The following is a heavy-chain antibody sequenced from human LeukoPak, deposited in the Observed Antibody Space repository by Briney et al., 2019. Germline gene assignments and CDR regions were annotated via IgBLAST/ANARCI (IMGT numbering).Heavy chain of an antibody. V-gene: IGHV4-34*01. J-gene: IGHJ4*02. CDR1: GGSFSGYY. D-gene: IGHD6-13*01. Sequence: SSETLSLTCAVYGGSFSGYYWSWIRQPPGKGLEWIGEINHSGSTNYNPSLKSRVTISVDTSKNQFSLKLSSVTAAVTAVYYCARGPRIAAAGHFDYWGQGTLVTVSS. CDR2: INHSGST. CDR3: ARGPRIAAAGHFDY.